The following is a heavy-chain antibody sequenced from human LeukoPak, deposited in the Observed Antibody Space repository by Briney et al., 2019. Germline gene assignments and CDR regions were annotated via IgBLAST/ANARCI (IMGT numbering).Heavy chain of an antibody. D-gene: IGHD2-2*01. V-gene: IGHV4-59*01. CDR1: GGSISSYY. J-gene: IGHJ3*02. CDR3: ARRLKYQLLLDAFDI. CDR2: IYYSGST. Sequence: PSETLSLTCTVSGGSISSYYWSWIRQPPGKGLEWIGYIYYSGSTNYNPSLKSRVTISVDTSKNQFSLKLSSVTAADTAVYYCARRLKYQLLLDAFDIWGQGTMVTVSS.